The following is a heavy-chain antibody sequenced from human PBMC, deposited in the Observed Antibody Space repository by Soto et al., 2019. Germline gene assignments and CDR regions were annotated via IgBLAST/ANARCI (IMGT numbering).Heavy chain of an antibody. CDR1: GGSMKNFF. CDR3: AASEVGLISVLGT. Sequence: SETLSLTCTVSGGSMKNFFWSWIRQPPGKGLEWIGYIPYSGGPTYTPSLKSRVSIAIDTSRNQFSLRLTSVTTADTAVYYCAASEVGLISVLGTWGQGTQVTVS. CDR2: IPYSGGP. V-gene: IGHV4-59*01. D-gene: IGHD3-10*02. J-gene: IGHJ5*02.